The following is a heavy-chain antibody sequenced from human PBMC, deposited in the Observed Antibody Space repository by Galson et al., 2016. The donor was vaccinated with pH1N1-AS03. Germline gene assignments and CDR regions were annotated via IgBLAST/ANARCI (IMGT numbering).Heavy chain of an antibody. Sequence: SVKVSCKASGATFSTSTVSWVRQAPGQGLEWMGGIIPISGTGSYAQKFQGRVTITADESTSTAYMELSSLRSEDTAVYYCARTSNYDPADYYYGMGVWGQGTTVTVPS. CDR3: ARTSNYDPADYYYGMGV. CDR2: IIPISGTG. V-gene: IGHV1-69*13. J-gene: IGHJ6*02. CDR1: GATFSTST. D-gene: IGHD4-11*01.